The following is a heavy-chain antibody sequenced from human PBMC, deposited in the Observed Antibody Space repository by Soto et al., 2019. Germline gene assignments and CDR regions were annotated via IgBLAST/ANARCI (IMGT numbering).Heavy chain of an antibody. Sequence: PSETLSLTCTVSGGSISTYYWNWIRQPPGKGLEWIGEINHSGSTNYNPSLKSRVTISVDTSKNQFSLKMSSVNAADTAVYYCGRGSHYYDSSGYYSGFDYWGQGTLVTVSS. J-gene: IGHJ4*02. V-gene: IGHV4-34*01. D-gene: IGHD3-22*01. CDR2: INHSGST. CDR1: GGSISTYY. CDR3: GRGSHYYDSSGYYSGFDY.